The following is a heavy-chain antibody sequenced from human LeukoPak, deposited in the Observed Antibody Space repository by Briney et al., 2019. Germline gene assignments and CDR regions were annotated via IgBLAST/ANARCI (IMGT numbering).Heavy chain of an antibody. CDR3: AKDEQQLDSIYYYYGMDV. D-gene: IGHD6-13*01. J-gene: IGHJ6*02. CDR2: ISSSGSTI. CDR1: GFTFSDYY. Sequence: PGGSLRLSCAASGFTFSDYYMSWIRQAPGKGLEWVSYISSSGSTIYYADSVKGRFTISRDNAKNSLYLQMNSLRAEDTAVYYCAKDEQQLDSIYYYYGMDVWGQGTTVTVSS. V-gene: IGHV3-11*01.